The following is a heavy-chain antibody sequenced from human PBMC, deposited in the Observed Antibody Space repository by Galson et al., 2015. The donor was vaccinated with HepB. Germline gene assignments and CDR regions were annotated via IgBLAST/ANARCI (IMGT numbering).Heavy chain of an antibody. CDR2: ISSSSSYI. J-gene: IGHJ3*02. D-gene: IGHD1-1*01. Sequence: SLRLSCAASGFTFSSYSMNWVRQAPGKGLEWVSSISSSSSYIYYADSVKGRFTISRDNAKNSLYLQMNSLRAEDTAVYYCARDGKLERRDPDAFDIWGQGTMVTVSS. V-gene: IGHV3-21*01. CDR3: ARDGKLERRDPDAFDI. CDR1: GFTFSSYS.